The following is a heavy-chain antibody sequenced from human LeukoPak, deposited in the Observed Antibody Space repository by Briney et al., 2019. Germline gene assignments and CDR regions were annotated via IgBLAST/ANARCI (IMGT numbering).Heavy chain of an antibody. CDR3: ARGEAAALDY. Sequence: AETLSLTCAVYGGSFSGYYWSWIRQPPGKGLEWIGEINHSGSTNYNPSLKSRVTISVDTSKNELSLQLNSVTAADTAVYYCARGEAAALDYWGQGALVTVSS. CDR2: INHSGST. CDR1: GGSFSGYY. D-gene: IGHD2-2*01. J-gene: IGHJ4*02. V-gene: IGHV4-34*01.